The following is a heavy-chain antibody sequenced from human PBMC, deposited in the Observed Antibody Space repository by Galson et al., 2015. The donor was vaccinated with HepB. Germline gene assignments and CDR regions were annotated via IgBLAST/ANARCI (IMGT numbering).Heavy chain of an antibody. CDR1: GFTFEDHT. CDR3: TKGSHASGWYASDH. Sequence: SLRLSCAASGFTFEDHTMQWVRQVPGKGLEWVSLISWDGISTYYADSVKGRFTISRDNGKNSPYLQMNSLRTEDTALYYCTKGSHASGWYASDHWGQGTLVTVSS. V-gene: IGHV3-43*01. J-gene: IGHJ4*02. D-gene: IGHD6-19*01. CDR2: ISWDGIST.